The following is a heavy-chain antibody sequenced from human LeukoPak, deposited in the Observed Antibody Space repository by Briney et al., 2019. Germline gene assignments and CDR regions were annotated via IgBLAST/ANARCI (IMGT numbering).Heavy chain of an antibody. Sequence: SETLSLTCTVSGGSLSSYYWSWIRQPPGKGLEWIGYIYYSGSINYNPSLKSRVTISVDTSKNQFSLKLSSVTAADTAVYYCARDARSSDAFDVWGQGTMVTVSS. V-gene: IGHV4-59*01. CDR2: IYYSGSI. CDR3: ARDARSSDAFDV. J-gene: IGHJ3*01. D-gene: IGHD6-6*01. CDR1: GGSLSSYY.